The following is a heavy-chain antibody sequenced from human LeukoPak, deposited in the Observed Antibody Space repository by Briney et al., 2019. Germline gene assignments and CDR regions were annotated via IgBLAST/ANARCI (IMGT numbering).Heavy chain of an antibody. Sequence: SETLSLTCTVSGGSISSYYWSWIRQPAGKGLEWIGRIYTSGSTNYNPSLKSRVTMSVDTSKNQFSLKLSSVTAADTAVYYCARGGEGLGYCSGGSCYRHRYYYYGMTSGAKGPRSPSP. D-gene: IGHD2-15*01. J-gene: IGHJ6*02. V-gene: IGHV4-4*07. CDR3: ARGGEGLGYCSGGSCYRHRYYYYGMTS. CDR1: GGSISSYY. CDR2: IYTSGST.